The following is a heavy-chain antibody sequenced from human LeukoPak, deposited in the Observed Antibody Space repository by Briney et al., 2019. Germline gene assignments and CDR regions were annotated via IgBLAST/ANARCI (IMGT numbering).Heavy chain of an antibody. Sequence: SETLSLTCAVYGGSFSGYYWSWIRQPPGKGLEWIGEINHSGSTNYNPSLKSRVTISVDTSKNQFSLKLSSVTAADTAVYYCTRLNDYAWYFDLWGRGTLVTVSS. V-gene: IGHV4-34*01. CDR1: GGSFSGYY. CDR3: TRLNDYAWYFDL. D-gene: IGHD4-17*01. J-gene: IGHJ2*01. CDR2: INHSGST.